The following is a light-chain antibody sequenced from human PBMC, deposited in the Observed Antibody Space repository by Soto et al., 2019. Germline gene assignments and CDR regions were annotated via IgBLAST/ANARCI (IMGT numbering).Light chain of an antibody. CDR1: QGISDY. CDR3: QQTYTFPWT. V-gene: IGKV1-39*01. Sequence: DIRMTQSPSSLSASVGDTVTITCRASQGISDYLSWFQHKPGEAPKLLIYTASSLQGGVPLRFSGAGSRTDFSLTISGLQPEDSATYYCQQTYTFPWTFGKGTKV. J-gene: IGKJ1*01. CDR2: TAS.